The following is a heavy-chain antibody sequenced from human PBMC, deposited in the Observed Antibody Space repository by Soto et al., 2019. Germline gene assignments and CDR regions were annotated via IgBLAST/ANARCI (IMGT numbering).Heavy chain of an antibody. Sequence: QVQLLQSGAEVKKPGSSVKVSCKASGGTFSSYTISWVRQAPGQGLEWMGRIIPIVGIANYAQKFQGRVTISADKSTSTAYMELSSLRSEDTAVYYCARGYGYPHNWFDPWGQGTLVTVSS. J-gene: IGHJ5*02. V-gene: IGHV1-69*02. CDR3: ARGYGYPHNWFDP. CDR2: IIPIVGIA. D-gene: IGHD4-17*01. CDR1: GGTFSSYT.